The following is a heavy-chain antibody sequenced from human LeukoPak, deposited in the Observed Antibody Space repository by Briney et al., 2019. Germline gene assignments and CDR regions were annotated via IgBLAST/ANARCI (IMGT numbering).Heavy chain of an antibody. D-gene: IGHD5-18*01. CDR2: IIPIFGTA. CDR3: SLWLHDPGYYYYMDV. CDR1: GGTFSSYA. J-gene: IGHJ6*03. V-gene: IGHV1-69*13. Sequence: ASVKVSCKASGGTFSSYAISWVRQAPGQGLEWMGGIIPIFGTANYAQKFQGRVTITAGESTSTAYMELSSLRSEDTAVYYCSLWLHDPGYYYYMDVWGKGTTVTVSS.